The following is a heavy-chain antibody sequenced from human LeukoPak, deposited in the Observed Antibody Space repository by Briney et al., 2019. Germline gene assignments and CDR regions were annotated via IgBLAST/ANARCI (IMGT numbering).Heavy chain of an antibody. V-gene: IGHV3-30*02. D-gene: IGHD1-26*01. Sequence: GGSLRLSCAACGFTFNSYGMDWVREARGKGEEGVAFIRYYASKSYFAASVKGRFALSRDNSKNTLYLQMSSLRPDDTAVYFCAKDGGSGSYFAFDIWGQGTMVTVSS. J-gene: IGHJ3*02. CDR2: IRYYASKS. CDR1: GFTFNSYG. CDR3: AKDGGSGSYFAFDI.